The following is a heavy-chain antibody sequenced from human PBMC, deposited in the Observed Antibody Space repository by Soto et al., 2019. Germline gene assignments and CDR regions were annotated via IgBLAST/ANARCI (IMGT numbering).Heavy chain of an antibody. CDR3: ARKDRYYGSGHKLQRGMDV. V-gene: IGHV4-34*01. CDR1: GGSFSGYY. J-gene: IGHJ6*02. CDR2: INHSGST. D-gene: IGHD3-10*01. Sequence: QVQLQQWGAGLLKPSETLTLTCAVYGGSFSGYYWSWIRQSPGKGLEWIGEINHSGSTIYNPSLKSRVTISVDTSKTQFSLKLTSVTAADTAVYYCARKDRYYGSGHKLQRGMDVWGQGTTVAVSS.